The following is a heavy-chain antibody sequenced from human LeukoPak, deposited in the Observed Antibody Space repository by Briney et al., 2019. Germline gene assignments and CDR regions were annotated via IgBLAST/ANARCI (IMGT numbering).Heavy chain of an antibody. Sequence: GGSLRLSCAASGFTFSSSGMNWVRQAPGKGLEWVSLISWDGGSTYYADSVKGRFTISRDNSKNSLYLQMNSLRTEDTALYYCALQFGESPSDAFDIWGQGTMVTVSS. V-gene: IGHV3-43*01. CDR3: ALQFGESPSDAFDI. J-gene: IGHJ3*02. D-gene: IGHD3-10*01. CDR2: ISWDGGST. CDR1: GFTFSSSG.